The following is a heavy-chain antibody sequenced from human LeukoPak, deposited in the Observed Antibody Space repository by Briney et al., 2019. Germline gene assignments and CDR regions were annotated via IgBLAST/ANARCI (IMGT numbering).Heavy chain of an antibody. Sequence: GGSLRLSCAASGFTVSSNYMSWVRQAPGKGLEWVSVIYSGGSTYYSDSVTGRFTISRDNSKNTLYLQMNSLSAEDTAVYYCAGVPSIHYYYYGMDVWGQGTTVTVSS. CDR1: GFTVSSNY. CDR3: AGVPSIHYYYYGMDV. V-gene: IGHV3-53*01. J-gene: IGHJ6*02. CDR2: IYSGGST. D-gene: IGHD2-21*01.